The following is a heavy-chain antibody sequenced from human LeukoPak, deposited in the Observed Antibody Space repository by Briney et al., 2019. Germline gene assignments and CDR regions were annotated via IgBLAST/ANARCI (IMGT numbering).Heavy chain of an antibody. V-gene: IGHV3-30*18. CDR2: ISYDGTNK. J-gene: IGHJ6*02. CDR3: AKGGWDTAMWVSYYYYGMDV. Sequence: GRSLRLSCAASGFTFSSYGMHWVRQAPGKGLEWVAVISYDGTNKYYADSVKGRFTNCRYNSKNTHYLQMNSLRTEDTAVYYCAKGGWDTAMWVSYYYYGMDVWGQGTTVTVSS. CDR1: GFTFSSYG. D-gene: IGHD5-18*01.